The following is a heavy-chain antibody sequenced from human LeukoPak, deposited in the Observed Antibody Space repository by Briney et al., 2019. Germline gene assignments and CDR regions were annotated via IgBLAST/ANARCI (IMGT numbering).Heavy chain of an antibody. D-gene: IGHD2-15*01. Sequence: GGSLRLSCAVSGFTFSSYAMSWVRQAPGKGLEWVSAISGSGGSTYYADSVKGRFTISRDNSKNTLYLQMNSLRAEDTAVYYCAKAPYCSGGSCPYYYGMDVWGQGTTVTVSS. CDR1: GFTFSSYA. J-gene: IGHJ6*02. CDR2: ISGSGGST. V-gene: IGHV3-23*01. CDR3: AKAPYCSGGSCPYYYGMDV.